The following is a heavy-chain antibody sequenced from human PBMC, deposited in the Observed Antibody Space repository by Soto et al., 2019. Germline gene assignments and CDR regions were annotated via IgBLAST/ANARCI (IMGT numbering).Heavy chain of an antibody. D-gene: IGHD3-10*01. J-gene: IGHJ4*02. CDR1: GFTFSNAW. V-gene: IGHV3-15*01. Sequence: GGSLRLSCAASGFTFSNAWMSWVRQAPGKGLEWVGRIKSKTDGGTTDYAAPVKGRFTISRDDSKNTLYLQMNSLKTEDTAVYYCTTQPYGSESYFFDYWGQGTLVTVSS. CDR2: IKSKTDGGTT. CDR3: TTQPYGSESYFFDY.